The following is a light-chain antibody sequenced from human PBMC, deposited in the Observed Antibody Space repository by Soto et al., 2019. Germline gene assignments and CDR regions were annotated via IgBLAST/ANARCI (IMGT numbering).Light chain of an antibody. Sequence: QSVLTQPASVSGSPGQSITISCTGTSSDVGGYNYVSWYQQQSGKAPKLMIHEVSNRTSGVSNRFSGSKSGNTASLTISGLQAEDEADYYCISYTSSRAYVFGIGTKVTVL. CDR1: SSDVGGYNY. CDR3: ISYTSSRAYV. V-gene: IGLV2-14*01. J-gene: IGLJ1*01. CDR2: EVS.